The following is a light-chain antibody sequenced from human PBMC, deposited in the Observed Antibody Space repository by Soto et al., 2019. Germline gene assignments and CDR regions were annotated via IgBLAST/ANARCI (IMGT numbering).Light chain of an antibody. CDR3: AAWDDSLNGQV. V-gene: IGLV2-8*01. Sequence: QSVLTQPPSAAGSPGQSVTTSCTGTSTDVGGYNYVSWYQQYPGKAPKLMIYEVSKRPSGVPDRFSGSKSGNTASLTVSGIQAEDEADYYCAAWDDSLNGQVFDTGTKVTVL. J-gene: IGLJ1*01. CDR1: STDVGGYNY. CDR2: EVS.